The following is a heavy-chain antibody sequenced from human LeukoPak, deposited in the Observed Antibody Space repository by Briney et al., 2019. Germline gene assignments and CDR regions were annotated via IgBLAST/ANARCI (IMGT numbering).Heavy chain of an antibody. Sequence: PGGSLRLSCAASGFTVSSNYMSWVRQAPGKGLEWVSVIYSSGSTYYADSVKGRFTISRDNSKNTLYLQMNSLRAEDTAVYYCARDTDVLQFDYWGQGTLVTVSS. J-gene: IGHJ4*02. D-gene: IGHD3-10*01. CDR3: ARDTDVLQFDY. CDR2: IYSSGST. V-gene: IGHV3-53*01. CDR1: GFTVSSNY.